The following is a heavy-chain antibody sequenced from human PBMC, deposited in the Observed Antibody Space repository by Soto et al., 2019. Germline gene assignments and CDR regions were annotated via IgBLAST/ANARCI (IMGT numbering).Heavy chain of an antibody. CDR1: GYSFTSYW. D-gene: IGHD3-16*01. J-gene: IGHJ6*02. Sequence: XDSLTISCKGSGYSFTSYWIGLVRQMRGKGLEWMGIIYPGDSDTRYSPSFQGQVTISADKSISTAYLQWSSLKASDTAMYYCARAGGRGDYYYGMDVWGQGTTVTVSS. CDR3: ARAGGRGDYYYGMDV. CDR2: IYPGDSDT. V-gene: IGHV5-51*01.